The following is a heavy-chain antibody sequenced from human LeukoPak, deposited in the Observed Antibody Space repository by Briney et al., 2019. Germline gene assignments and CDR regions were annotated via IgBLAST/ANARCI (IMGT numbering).Heavy chain of an antibody. CDR3: ARDGYGPTDL. J-gene: IGHJ4*02. V-gene: IGHV4-38-2*02. CDR1: GYSISSGYY. Sequence: SETLSLTCTVSGYSISSGYYWGWIRQPPGKGLEWIGSIYHSGSTYYNPSLKSRVTISVDTSKNQFSLKLSSVTAADTAVYYCARDGYGPTDLWGKGSLVTVSS. CDR2: IYHSGST. D-gene: IGHD3-10*01.